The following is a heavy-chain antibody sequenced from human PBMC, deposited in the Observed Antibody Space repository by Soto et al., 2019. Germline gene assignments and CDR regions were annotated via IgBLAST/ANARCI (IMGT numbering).Heavy chain of an antibody. J-gene: IGHJ5*02. Sequence: QVHLQESGPGLVKPSEILSLTCSVSGDSINSYYWNWIRQPPGKGLEWIGYIYYTGNTNYNPSLKYRVIISLHMSKNQFSLSLSSVTAADTAVYNCARSGNNWFDPWGQGTLVTVSS. V-gene: IGHV4-59*01. CDR2: IYYTGNT. CDR3: ARSGNNWFDP. CDR1: GDSINSYY.